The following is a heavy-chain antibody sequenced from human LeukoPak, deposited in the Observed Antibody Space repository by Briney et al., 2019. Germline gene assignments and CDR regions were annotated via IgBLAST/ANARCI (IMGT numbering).Heavy chain of an antibody. CDR1: GGSISSYY. CDR3: ARGSYISDY. D-gene: IGHD3-10*01. J-gene: IGHJ4*02. CDR2: IYYSGST. V-gene: IGHV4-59*01. Sequence: SETLSLTCPVSGGSISSYYWSWIRQPPGKGLEWIGYIYYSGSTNYNPSLKSRVTISVDTSKNQFSLKLSSVTAADTGVYYCARGSYISDYWGQGTLVTVSS.